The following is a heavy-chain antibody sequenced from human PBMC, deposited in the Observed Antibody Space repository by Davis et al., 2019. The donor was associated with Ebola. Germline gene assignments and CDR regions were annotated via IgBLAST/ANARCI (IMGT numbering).Heavy chain of an antibody. CDR1: GFTFSDYY. CDR3: ARAHPFDY. J-gene: IGHJ4*02. CDR2: INHSGST. V-gene: IGHV4-34*01. Sequence: PGGSLRLSCAASGFTFSDYYMSWIRQPPGKGLEWIGEINHSGSTNYNPSLKSRVTISVDTSKNQFSLKLSSVTAADTAVYYCARAHPFDYWGQGTLVTVSS.